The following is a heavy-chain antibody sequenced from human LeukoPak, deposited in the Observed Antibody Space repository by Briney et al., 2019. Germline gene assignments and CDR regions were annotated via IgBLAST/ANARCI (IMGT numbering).Heavy chain of an antibody. Sequence: GGSLRLSCAASGFTFSSYAMHWVRQAPGKGLEWVAVISYDGSNKYYADSVKGRFTISRDNSKNTLYLQMNSLRAEDTAVYYCARDGSAHGIICFDYWGQGTLVTVSS. CDR1: GFTFSSYA. D-gene: IGHD6-6*01. CDR3: ARDGSAHGIICFDY. V-gene: IGHV3-30*04. CDR2: ISYDGSNK. J-gene: IGHJ4*02.